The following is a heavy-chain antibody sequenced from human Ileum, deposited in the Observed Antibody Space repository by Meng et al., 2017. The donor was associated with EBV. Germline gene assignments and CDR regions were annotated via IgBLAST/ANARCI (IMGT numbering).Heavy chain of an antibody. Sequence: QVRPQEAGPGLWNPSGTVSLTCAVSGGSISVINWWSWVRQSPEKGLEWIGEMSDSGITHYNPSLKSRVTISADKSNNQFSLKLTSVTSADTAVYFCAKNGEKYFEYWGQGTLVTVSS. CDR2: MSDSGIT. J-gene: IGHJ4*02. V-gene: IGHV4-4*02. CDR1: GGSISVINW. CDR3: AKNGEKYFEY.